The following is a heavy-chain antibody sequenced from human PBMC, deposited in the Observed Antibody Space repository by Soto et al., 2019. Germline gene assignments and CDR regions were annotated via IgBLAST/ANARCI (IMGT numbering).Heavy chain of an antibody. CDR3: ARSRHGSGSYTHCYYGLDV. D-gene: IGHD3-10*01. CDR2: ISFDGSTE. J-gene: IGHJ6*01. V-gene: IGHV3-30-3*01. Sequence: QVQLVESGGVVVQPGRSLRLSCAASGFTFISYAMHWVRQAPGKGLEWVAVISFDGSTEYYADSVKGRFTISRDNSKNTVYLQMNSLRSEDTAVYYCARSRHGSGSYTHCYYGLDVW. CDR1: GFTFISYA.